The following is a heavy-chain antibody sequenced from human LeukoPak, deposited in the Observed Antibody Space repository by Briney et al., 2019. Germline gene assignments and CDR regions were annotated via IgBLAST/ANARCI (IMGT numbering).Heavy chain of an antibody. V-gene: IGHV3-11*01. CDR2: MKNSGDTI. CDR1: GFIFTEYY. CDR3: ARGHFGLDY. J-gene: IGHJ4*02. D-gene: IGHD3-10*01. Sequence: GGSLRLSCAASGFIFTEYYMSWIRQAPGKGLEWVSYMKNSGDTIYYADSVKGRFTIARDNAKISLYLQMNSLRAEDTAVYYCARGHFGLDYWGPGTLVTVSS.